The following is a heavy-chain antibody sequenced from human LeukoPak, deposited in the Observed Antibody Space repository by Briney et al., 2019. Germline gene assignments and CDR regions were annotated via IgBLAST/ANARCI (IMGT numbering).Heavy chain of an antibody. J-gene: IGHJ3*02. CDR3: ARRRANIVVVPAAILTDAFDI. D-gene: IGHD2-2*02. CDR1: GGSISSYY. V-gene: IGHV4-59*08. Sequence: SETLSLTCTVSGGSISSYYWSWIRQPPGKGLEWIGYIYYSGSTYYNPSLKSRVTISVDTSKNQFSLKLSSVTAADTVVYYCARRRANIVVVPAAILTDAFDIWGQGTMVTVSS. CDR2: IYYSGST.